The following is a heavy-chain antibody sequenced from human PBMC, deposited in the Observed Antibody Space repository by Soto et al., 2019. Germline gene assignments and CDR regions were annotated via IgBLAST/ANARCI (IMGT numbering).Heavy chain of an antibody. Sequence: QVYLVQSGVEMKKPGASVKVSCKSSGYTFTNYGIGWFRQAPGQGPEWMGWISTYNGNTNDAQKFQDRVTMTTDTSTSTVYMDLRSLKSDDTAVYFCARVAYAFWTGNSGWWFDPWGQGTLVIVSS. D-gene: IGHD3-3*01. V-gene: IGHV1-18*01. CDR3: ARVAYAFWTGNSGWWFDP. CDR2: ISTYNGNT. CDR1: GYTFTNYG. J-gene: IGHJ5*02.